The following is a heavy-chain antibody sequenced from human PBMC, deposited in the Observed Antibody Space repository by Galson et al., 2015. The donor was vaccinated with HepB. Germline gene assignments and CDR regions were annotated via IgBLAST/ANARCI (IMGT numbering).Heavy chain of an antibody. CDR2: INPSGGST. V-gene: IGHV1-46*01. CDR3: ARSSQWLESFDI. Sequence: SCKASGYTFTSYYMHWVRQAPGQGLEWMGIINPSGGSTSYAQKFQGRVTMTRDTSTSTVYMELSSLRSEDTAVYYCARSSQWLESFDIWGQGTMVTVSS. J-gene: IGHJ3*02. CDR1: GYTFTSYY. D-gene: IGHD6-19*01.